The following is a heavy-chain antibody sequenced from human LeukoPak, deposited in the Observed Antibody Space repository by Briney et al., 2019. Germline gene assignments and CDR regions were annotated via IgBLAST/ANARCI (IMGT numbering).Heavy chain of an antibody. CDR2: LCTGGST. Sequence: GGSLRLSCSASGFTVSSYYMSWVRQAPGKGLEWVSILCTGGSTYYADSVKGRFTISRDNSKNTLYLQMNSLRADDTAVYYCARDGKGFAFDIWGQGTMVTVSS. CDR3: ARDGKGFAFDI. V-gene: IGHV3-53*01. J-gene: IGHJ3*02. CDR1: GFTVSSYY. D-gene: IGHD1-26*01.